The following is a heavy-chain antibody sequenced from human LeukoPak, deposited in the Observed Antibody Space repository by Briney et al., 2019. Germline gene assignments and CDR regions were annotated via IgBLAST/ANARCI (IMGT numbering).Heavy chain of an antibody. CDR1: GGSFSGYY. CDR3: ARNSCPSGSCYENRGYFDY. D-gene: IGHD2-15*01. V-gene: IGHV4-34*01. CDR2: INHSGST. J-gene: IGHJ4*02. Sequence: SETLSLTCAVYGGSFSGYYWSWIRQPPGKGLEWIGEINHSGSTNYNPSLKSRVTISVDTSKNQFSLKLSSVTAADTAVYYCARNSCPSGSCYENRGYFDYWGQGTLVTVSS.